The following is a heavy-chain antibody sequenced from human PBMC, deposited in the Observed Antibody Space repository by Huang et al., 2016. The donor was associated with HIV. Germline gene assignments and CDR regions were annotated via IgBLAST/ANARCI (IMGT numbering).Heavy chain of an antibody. CDR2: ISYDVSNK. CDR1: GFLFSNYG. J-gene: IGHJ1*01. V-gene: IGHV3-30*03. Sequence: QVQLVESGGGVVQPGRSLRLSCAASGFLFSNYGMHWVRQAPGKGREWVALISYDVSNKYYTDSVKGRFSISRDNSKNTLYLQMNSLRAEDTAVYYCALKGDSSGWEYFRHWGQGTLVTVSS. D-gene: IGHD6-19*01. CDR3: ALKGDSSGWEYFRH.